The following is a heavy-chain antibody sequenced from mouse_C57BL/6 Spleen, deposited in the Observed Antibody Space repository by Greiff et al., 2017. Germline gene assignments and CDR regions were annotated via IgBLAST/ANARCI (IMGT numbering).Heavy chain of an antibody. D-gene: IGHD1-1*01. CDR2: IRNKANNHAT. CDR3: TRSHYYGSSYYFDY. J-gene: IGHJ2*01. CDR1: GFTFSDAW. Sequence: EVQLQQSGGGLVQPGGSMKLSCAASGFTFSDAWMDWVRQSPEKGLEWVAEIRNKANNHATYYAESVKGRFTISRDDYKSSVYLQMNSLRAEDTGIYYCTRSHYYGSSYYFDYWGQGTTLTVSS. V-gene: IGHV6-6*01.